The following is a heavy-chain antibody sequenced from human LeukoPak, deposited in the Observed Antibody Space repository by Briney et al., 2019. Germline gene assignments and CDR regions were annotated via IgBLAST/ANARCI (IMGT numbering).Heavy chain of an antibody. CDR3: ARDPYGGDPDY. CDR2: IYTSRST. D-gene: IGHD4-23*01. Sequence: SEALSLTCTVSGGSMRNYYWSWIRQPAGKGLEWIGRIYTSRSTNYNPSLKSRVTMSIDTSKKQFSLWLSSVTAADTAVYYCARDPYGGDPDYWGQGTLVTVSS. CDR1: GGSMRNYY. J-gene: IGHJ4*02. V-gene: IGHV4-4*07.